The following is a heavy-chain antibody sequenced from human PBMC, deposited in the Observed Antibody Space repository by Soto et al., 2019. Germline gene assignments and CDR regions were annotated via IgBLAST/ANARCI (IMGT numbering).Heavy chain of an antibody. CDR3: AKDSDSGYDYFDY. CDR1: GFTFSSYA. V-gene: IGHV3-23*01. CDR2: ISGSGGST. Sequence: GGSLRLSCAASGFTFSSYAMSWVRQAPGKGLEWVSAISGSGGSTYYADSVKGRFTISRDNSKNTLYLQMNSLRAENTAVYYCAKDSDSGYDYFDYWGQGTLVTVSS. D-gene: IGHD5-12*01. J-gene: IGHJ4*02.